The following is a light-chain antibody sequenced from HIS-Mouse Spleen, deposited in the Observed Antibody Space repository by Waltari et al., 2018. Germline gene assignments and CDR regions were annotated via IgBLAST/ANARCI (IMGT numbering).Light chain of an antibody. J-gene: IGLJ2*01. CDR2: EDS. Sequence: SYELTQPPSVSLSPAQTARNTCSGDACPKKYANCYQQKSGQAPVLVIYEDSKRPSGIPERFSGSSSGTMATLTISGAQVEDEADYYCYSTDSSGNHRVFGGGTKLTVL. V-gene: IGLV3-10*01. CDR3: YSTDSSGNHRV. CDR1: ACPKKY.